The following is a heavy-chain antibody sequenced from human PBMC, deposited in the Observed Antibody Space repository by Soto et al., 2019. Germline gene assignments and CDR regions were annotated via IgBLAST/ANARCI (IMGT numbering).Heavy chain of an antibody. CDR1: GFTFNTYH. J-gene: IGHJ4*02. Sequence: GGSLRLSCAASGFTFNTYHMHWVRQAPGKGLEWVSAISGSGGSTYYADSVKGRFTISRDNSKNTLYLQMNSLRAEDTAVYYCAYSSTPFDYWGQGTLVTVSS. CDR2: ISGSGGST. V-gene: IGHV3-23*01. CDR3: AYSSTPFDY. D-gene: IGHD6-13*01.